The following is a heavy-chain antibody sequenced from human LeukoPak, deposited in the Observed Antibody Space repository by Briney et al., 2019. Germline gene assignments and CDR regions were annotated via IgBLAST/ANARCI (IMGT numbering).Heavy chain of an antibody. CDR1: GGSISNYY. V-gene: IGHV4-4*07. CDR3: ARTTTVTMGWFDP. J-gene: IGHJ5*02. CDR2: IYTSGTT. Sequence: PSETLSLTCTVSGGSISNYYWSWIRQPAGKGLEWIGRIYTSGTTDYNPSLKSRVTMSVDTSKNQFSLKLNSVTAADTAMYYCARTTTVTMGWFDPWGQGILVTVSS. D-gene: IGHD4-11*01.